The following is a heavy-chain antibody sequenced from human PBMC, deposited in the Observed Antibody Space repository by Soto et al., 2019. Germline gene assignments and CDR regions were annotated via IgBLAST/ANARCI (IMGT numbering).Heavy chain of an antibody. CDR3: ARGSADYYDSSGYFLLAY. CDR2: ISAYNGNT. V-gene: IGHV1-18*01. Sequence: ASVKVSCKASGYTFTSYGISWVRQAPGQGLEWMGWISAYNGNTNYARKLQGRVTMTTDTSTSTAYMELRSLRSDDTAVYYCARGSADYYDSSGYFLLAYWGQGTLVTVSS. J-gene: IGHJ4*02. D-gene: IGHD3-22*01. CDR1: GYTFTSYG.